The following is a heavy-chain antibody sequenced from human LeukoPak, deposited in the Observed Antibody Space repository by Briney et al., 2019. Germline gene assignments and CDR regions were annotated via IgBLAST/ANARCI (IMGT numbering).Heavy chain of an antibody. CDR2: ISGSGGST. CDR1: GFTFSSYA. D-gene: IGHD3-10*01. V-gene: IGHV3-23*01. Sequence: GALRLSCAASGFTFSSYAMSWVRQAPGKGLEWVSAISGSGGSTYYADSVKGRFTISRDNSKNTLYLQMNSLRAEDTAVDYCVIHRGVITLDAFDIWGQGTMVTVSS. J-gene: IGHJ3*02. CDR3: VIHRGVITLDAFDI.